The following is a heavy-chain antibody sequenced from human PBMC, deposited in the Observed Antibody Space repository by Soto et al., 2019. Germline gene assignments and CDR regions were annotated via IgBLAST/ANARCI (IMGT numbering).Heavy chain of an antibody. CDR1: GFTFSGYG. D-gene: IGHD6-19*01. Sequence: QVQLVESGGGVVQPGRSLRLSCAASGFTFSGYGTHWVRQAPGKGLDWVAAISNDASTKHYADSVKGRFTISRDNSKNTLDLQMNSLSAEDTAVYYCAKDRVSEHSSGWPQGHWGQGTLVTVSS. J-gene: IGHJ4*02. V-gene: IGHV3-30*18. CDR2: ISNDASTK. CDR3: AKDRVSEHSSGWPQGH.